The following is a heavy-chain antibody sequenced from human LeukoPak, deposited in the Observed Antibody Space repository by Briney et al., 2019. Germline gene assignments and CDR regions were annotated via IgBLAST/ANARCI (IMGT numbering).Heavy chain of an antibody. CDR3: ARAIKRLRQPIYYFDY. Sequence: ASVKVSCKASGYTFTSYYMHWVRQAPGQGLEWMGIINPSGGSTSYAQKFQGRVTMTRDMSTSTVYMELSSLRSEDTAVYYCARAIKRLRQPIYYFDYWGQGTLVTVSS. J-gene: IGHJ4*02. CDR2: INPSGGST. V-gene: IGHV1-46*01. D-gene: IGHD6-25*01. CDR1: GYTFTSYY.